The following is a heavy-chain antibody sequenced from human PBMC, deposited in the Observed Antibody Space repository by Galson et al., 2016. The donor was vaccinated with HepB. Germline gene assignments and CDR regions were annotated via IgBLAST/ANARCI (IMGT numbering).Heavy chain of an antibody. J-gene: IGHJ6*02. Sequence: SLRLSCAASGFTFNTFAMHWVRQAPGKGLEWVAVTSYDGTNKYYADSVKGRFTISRDNSKNTPYLQMNSLRAEDTAVCYCARGSIIAAGRSGMDVWGRGTTVAVSS. V-gene: IGHV3-30-3*01. CDR3: ARGSIIAAGRSGMDV. CDR1: GFTFNTFA. CDR2: TSYDGTNK. D-gene: IGHD6-13*01.